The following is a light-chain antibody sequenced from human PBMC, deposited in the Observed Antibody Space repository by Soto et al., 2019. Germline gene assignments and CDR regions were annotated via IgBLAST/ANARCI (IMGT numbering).Light chain of an antibody. CDR3: RQYVTSHAIT. J-gene: IGKJ5*01. V-gene: IGKV3-20*01. Sequence: EIVLTQSPGALSLSPGERVTLSCWASESVGDYLAWYQQKPGQAPRLLLYAATKMTSSTAHRFSGTGSETADTPAISSLEPGDVAVHYYRQYVTSHAITFGQGTRLEIK. CDR1: ESVGDY. CDR2: AAT.